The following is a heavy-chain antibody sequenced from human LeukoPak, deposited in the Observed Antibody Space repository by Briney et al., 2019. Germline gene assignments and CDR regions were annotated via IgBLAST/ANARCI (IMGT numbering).Heavy chain of an antibody. V-gene: IGHV1-69*01. CDR3: ARGRMAGTYVFDY. CDR2: IIPIFGTA. Sequence: RISCKGSGYSFSSHWIGWVRQAPGQGLEWMGGIIPIFGTANYAQKFQGRVTITADESTSTAYMELTSLRSGDTAVYYCARGRMAGTYVFDYWGQGTLVTVSS. J-gene: IGHJ4*02. CDR1: GYSFSSHW. D-gene: IGHD6-19*01.